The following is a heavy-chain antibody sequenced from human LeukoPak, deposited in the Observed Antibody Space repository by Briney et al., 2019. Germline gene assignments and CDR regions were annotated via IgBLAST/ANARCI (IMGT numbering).Heavy chain of an antibody. V-gene: IGHV3-23*01. CDR2: IYENGGTT. CDR3: AKDFRIGYPAHFDY. D-gene: IGHD5-12*01. J-gene: IGHJ4*02. CDR1: GFTFRSHA. Sequence: TGGSLRLSCVGSGFTFRSHAMSWVRQAPEKGLEFVSGIYENGGTTYYADSVKGRFSISRYNSKNTLYLQMESLRGENTAVYYCAKDFRIGYPAHFDYWGQGALVTVSS.